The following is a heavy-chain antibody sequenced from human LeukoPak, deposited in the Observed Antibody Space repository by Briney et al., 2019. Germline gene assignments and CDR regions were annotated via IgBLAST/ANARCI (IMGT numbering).Heavy chain of an antibody. V-gene: IGHV4-39*07. J-gene: IGHJ3*02. CDR3: ARDTLKITVTTAFDI. CDR1: GGSISSSSYY. CDR2: IYSSGNT. Sequence: PSETLSLTCTVSGGSISSSSYYWGWIRQPPGKGLEWIGSIYSSGNTYYNPSLKSRVTISLDTSKNQFSLKLSSVTAADTAVYYCARDTLKITVTTAFDIWGQGTMVTVSS. D-gene: IGHD4-17*01.